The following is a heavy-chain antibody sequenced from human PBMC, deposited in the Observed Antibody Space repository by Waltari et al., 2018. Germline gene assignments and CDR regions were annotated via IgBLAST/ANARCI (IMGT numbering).Heavy chain of an antibody. Sequence: QVQLVESGGGVVQPGRSLRLSCAASGFTFSSYAMHWVRQAPGKGLEWVAVIPYDGSNKYYVDSVKGRFTISRDNSKNTLYLQMNSLRAEDTAVYYCARPRTAVAGNYFDYWGQGTLVTVSS. CDR3: ARPRTAVAGNYFDY. CDR2: IPYDGSNK. J-gene: IGHJ4*02. D-gene: IGHD3-10*01. V-gene: IGHV3-30*04. CDR1: GFTFSSYA.